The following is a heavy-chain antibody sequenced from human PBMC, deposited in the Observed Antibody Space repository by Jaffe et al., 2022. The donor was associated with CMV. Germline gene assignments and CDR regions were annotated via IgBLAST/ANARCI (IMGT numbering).Heavy chain of an antibody. J-gene: IGHJ1*01. D-gene: IGHD6-19*01. CDR2: ISGTGGTT. CDR1: GSTFSTYT. CDR3: AQGGLTVAPRGFQH. V-gene: IGHV3-23*01. Sequence: EVQLLESGGGLVQPGGSLRLSCAASGSTFSTYTMNWVRQAPGKGLEWVSVISGTGGTTYYADSVKGRFTISRDNSKSTLYLQMDSLRVEDTAVYYCAQGGLTVAPRGFQHWGQGTLVSVSS.